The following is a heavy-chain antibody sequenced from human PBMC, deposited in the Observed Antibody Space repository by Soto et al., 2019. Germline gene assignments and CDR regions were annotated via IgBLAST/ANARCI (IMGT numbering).Heavy chain of an antibody. J-gene: IGHJ5*02. Sequence: ASVKVSCKTSGYTFSNYGITWVRQAPGQPLEWLGWISAYNGNTNYAQKLQGRVTMTTDTSTSTAYMELRSLRSDDTAVYYCARDSCSSTSCYSSFDHWGQGTLVTVSS. V-gene: IGHV1-18*01. CDR2: ISAYNGNT. CDR1: GYTFSNYG. D-gene: IGHD2-2*01. CDR3: ARDSCSSTSCYSSFDH.